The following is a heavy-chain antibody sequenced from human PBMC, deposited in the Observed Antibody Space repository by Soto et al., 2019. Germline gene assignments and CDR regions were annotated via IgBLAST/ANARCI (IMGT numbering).Heavy chain of an antibody. CDR2: INHSGST. J-gene: IGHJ6*02. V-gene: IGHV4-34*01. Sequence: PSETLSLTCAVYGMSFSGYYWSWIRQPPGKGLEWIGEINHSGSTNYNPSLKSRVTISVDTSKNQFSLNLSSVTAADTAVYYCARRLDVWGQGTTVTSP. CDR1: GMSFSGYY. CDR3: ARRLDV.